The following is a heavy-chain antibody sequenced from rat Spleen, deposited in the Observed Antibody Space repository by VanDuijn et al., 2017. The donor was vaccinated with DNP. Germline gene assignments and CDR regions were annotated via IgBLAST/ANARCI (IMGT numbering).Heavy chain of an antibody. J-gene: IGHJ1*01. D-gene: IGHD1-3*01. CDR3: TRADYGSAYWYFDF. V-gene: IGHV5-7*01. CDR2: ISYEGSST. Sequence: EVQLVESGGGLVQPGRSLKLSCAASGLTFSDYNMAWVRQAPKKGLEWVATISYEGSSTYYRDSVKGRFTISRDNTKSTLYLQMNSLRSEDTATYYCTRADYGSAYWYFDFWGPGTMVTVSS. CDR1: GLTFSDYN.